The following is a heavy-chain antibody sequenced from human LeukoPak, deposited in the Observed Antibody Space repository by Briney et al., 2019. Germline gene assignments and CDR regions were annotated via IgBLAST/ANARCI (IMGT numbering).Heavy chain of an antibody. J-gene: IGHJ3*02. CDR1: GFTFSDYY. D-gene: IGHD2-2*01. V-gene: IGHV3-11*01. Sequence: PGGSLRLSCAASGFTFSDYYMTWIRQAPGKGLEWVSYISSSGSTIYYADSMKGRFTISRDNAKNSLYLQMNSLRAEDTAAYYCARYCSSTSCHDAVDIWGQGTMVTVSS. CDR2: ISSSGSTI. CDR3: ARYCSSTSCHDAVDI.